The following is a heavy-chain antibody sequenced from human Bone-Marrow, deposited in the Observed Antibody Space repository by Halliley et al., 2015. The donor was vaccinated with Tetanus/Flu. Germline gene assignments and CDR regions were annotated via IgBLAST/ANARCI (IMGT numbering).Heavy chain of an antibody. CDR2: ISYDENYK. V-gene: IGHV3-30*18. Sequence: AASGFTFSSYGIHWVRQAPGKGLEWVAVISYDENYKYYADSVKGRITISRDNSKNTLYLQMNSLRAEDTAVYYCAKEKTTLTTNYAFDVWGQGTMVTVSS. J-gene: IGHJ3*01. D-gene: IGHD4-17*01. CDR3: AKEKTTLTTNYAFDV. CDR1: GFTFSSYG.